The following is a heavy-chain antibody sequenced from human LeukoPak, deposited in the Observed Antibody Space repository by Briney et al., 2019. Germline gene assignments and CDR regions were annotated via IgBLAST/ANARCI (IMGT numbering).Heavy chain of an antibody. CDR2: ITGSGEST. CDR1: GVTFSTYA. D-gene: IGHD6-19*01. Sequence: HPGGSLRLSCAASGVTFSTYAMNWVRQAPGKGLEWVSSITGSGESTYYADSVKGRFTISRDNSKNTLYMQINSLRDEDTAVYYCVLAVAGTRFRFYHWGQGTLVTVSS. V-gene: IGHV3-23*01. CDR3: VLAVAGTRFRFYH. J-gene: IGHJ4*02.